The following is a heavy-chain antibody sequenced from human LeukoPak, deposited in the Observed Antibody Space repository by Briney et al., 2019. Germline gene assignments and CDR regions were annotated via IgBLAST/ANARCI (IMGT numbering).Heavy chain of an antibody. D-gene: IGHD3/OR15-3a*01. CDR1: GGSISSYY. CDR2: IYYSGST. Sequence: SETLSLTCTVSGGSISSYYWSWIRQPPGKGLEWIGYIYYSGSTNYNPSLKSRVTISVDTSKNQFSLKLSSVTAADTAVYYCVRVWTPVYYMDVWGKGTTVTVSS. J-gene: IGHJ6*03. V-gene: IGHV4-59*01. CDR3: VRVWTPVYYMDV.